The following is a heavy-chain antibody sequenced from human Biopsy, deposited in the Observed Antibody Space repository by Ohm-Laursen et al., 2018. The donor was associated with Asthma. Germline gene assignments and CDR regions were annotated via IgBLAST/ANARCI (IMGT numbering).Heavy chain of an antibody. CDR3: ARISRLGYNSLDYGMDV. CDR1: GFSVSTKY. Sequence: SLRLSCAASGFSVSTKYMSWVRQAPGKGLEWVSLIYSGDNTYYADSVKCRFTISRDHSKLYLQMNNLRAEDTAVYHCARISRLGYNSLDYGMDVWGQGTTVTVSS. V-gene: IGHV3-53*01. CDR2: IYSGDNT. J-gene: IGHJ6*02. D-gene: IGHD5-24*01.